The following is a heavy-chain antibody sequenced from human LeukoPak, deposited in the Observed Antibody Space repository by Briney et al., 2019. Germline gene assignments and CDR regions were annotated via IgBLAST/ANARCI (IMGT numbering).Heavy chain of an antibody. CDR2: IIPIFGTA. D-gene: IGHD1-26*01. CDR3: ASGEGERLFDY. CDR1: GGTFSSYA. Sequence: SVKVSCKASGGTFSSYAISWVRQAPGQGLEWMGRIIPIFGTANYAQKFQGRVTITTDESMSTAYMELSSLRSEDTAVYYCASGEGERLFDYWGQGTLVTVSS. V-gene: IGHV1-69*05. J-gene: IGHJ4*02.